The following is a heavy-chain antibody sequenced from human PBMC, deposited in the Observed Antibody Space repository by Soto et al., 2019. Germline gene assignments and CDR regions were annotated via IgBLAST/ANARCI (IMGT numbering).Heavy chain of an antibody. D-gene: IGHD6-19*01. CDR2: IRVGGGDT. V-gene: IGHV3-23*01. J-gene: IGHJ5*02. CDR1: GFTFSSSA. CDR3: AKCSVGTARTSGWCNWFDP. Sequence: EVRLLESGGGLAQPGGSRRLSCAASGFTFSSSAMNWVRQAPGKGLEWVSSIRVGGGDTFYADSVRGRFTVSRDISKNTLYLQMTSLRADDTAIYYCAKCSVGTARTSGWCNWFDPWGQGTLVTVSP.